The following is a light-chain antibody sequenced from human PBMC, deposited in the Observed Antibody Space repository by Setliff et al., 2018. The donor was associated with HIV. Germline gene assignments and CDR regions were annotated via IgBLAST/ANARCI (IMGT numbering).Light chain of an antibody. CDR1: SSDIGGHNF. V-gene: IGLV2-14*01. J-gene: IGLJ1*01. CDR2: GVN. CDR3: SSFRTINTQI. Sequence: ALTQPASVSGSPGQSITISCAGSSSDIGGHNFVSWYQQDPGKAPKLMIYGVNYRPSGVSNRFSGSKSGNTASLTISGLQAEYEADYYCSSFRTINTQIFGTGTKGTVL.